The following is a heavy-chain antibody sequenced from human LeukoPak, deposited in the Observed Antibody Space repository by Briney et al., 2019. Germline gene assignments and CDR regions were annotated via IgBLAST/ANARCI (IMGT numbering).Heavy chain of an antibody. CDR3: ARGVNWIDP. V-gene: IGHV4-59*01. CDR2: ISYSGTT. Sequence: SETLSLTCTVSGGSISSYYWSWIRQPPGKGLEWIGYISYSGTTNYNPSLKSRVAISIDTSKNQFSLKLSSVTAADTAVYYCARGVNWIDPWGQGTLVTVSS. J-gene: IGHJ5*02. D-gene: IGHD6-13*01. CDR1: GGSISSYY.